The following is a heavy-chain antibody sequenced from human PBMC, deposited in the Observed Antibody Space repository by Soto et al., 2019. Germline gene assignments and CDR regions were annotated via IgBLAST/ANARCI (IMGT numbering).Heavy chain of an antibody. J-gene: IGHJ4*02. V-gene: IGHV1-18*01. Sequence: QVQLVQSGAEVKKPGASVKVSCKASGYIFSTSGIIWVRQAPGQGLEWMGWVSPYNGNTNYAQKFQGRVTMTQDTSTSTAYMELRSLRSDDTAVYYCARPSGYDMTLMFFDFWGQGTLVTVSS. CDR1: GYIFSTSG. D-gene: IGHD5-12*01. CDR3: ARPSGYDMTLMFFDF. CDR2: VSPYNGNT.